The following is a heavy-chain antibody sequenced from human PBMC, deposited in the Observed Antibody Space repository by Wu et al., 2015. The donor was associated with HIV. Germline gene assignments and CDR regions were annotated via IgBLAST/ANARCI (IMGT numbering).Heavy chain of an antibody. CDR2: IIPLFGTT. J-gene: IGHJ6*02. CDR3: ARNTGAVATSLYSLGV. D-gene: IGHD5-12*01. V-gene: IGHV1-69*05. CDR1: GNTFNA. Sequence: QVQLVQSGAEVKKPGSSVMISCKASGNTFNAINWVRQAPGRGLEWMGGIIPLFGTTKHAQKFQDRVTFTTDESKTTAYMELRSLRSEDTAVYYCARNTGAVATSLYSLGVWGQGTTVAVSS.